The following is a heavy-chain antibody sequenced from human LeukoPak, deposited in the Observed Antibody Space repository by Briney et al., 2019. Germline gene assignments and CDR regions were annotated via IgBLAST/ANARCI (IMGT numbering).Heavy chain of an antibody. D-gene: IGHD3-10*01. Sequence: PSETLSLTCAVSGGSVSSVTYSWSWIRQPPGKVLEWIGYIYHSGNTYYNPSLESRVTMSVDRSKNQFSLKLVSVTAADTAVYFCARFFGDLNNWFGPWGQGTHVTVSS. CDR2: IYHSGNT. CDR1: GGSVSSVTYS. J-gene: IGHJ5*02. CDR3: ARFFGDLNNWFGP. V-gene: IGHV4-30-2*01.